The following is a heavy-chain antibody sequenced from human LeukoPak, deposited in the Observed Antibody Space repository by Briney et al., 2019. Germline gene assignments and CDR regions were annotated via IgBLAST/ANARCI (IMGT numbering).Heavy chain of an antibody. V-gene: IGHV3-23*01. D-gene: IGHD1-1*01. CDR2: ITTCGRSP. J-gene: IGHJ4*02. Sequence: GESLRLSCAASCFTFSYYAMTWVPQAPGKGGEWVATITTCGRSPYYLDSVKGRFTVSRDNSKNTLYLQMNSLRAEDTAVYYCAKALSGTLAGNFDYWGQGTLVT. CDR3: AKALSGTLAGNFDY. CDR1: CFTFSYYA.